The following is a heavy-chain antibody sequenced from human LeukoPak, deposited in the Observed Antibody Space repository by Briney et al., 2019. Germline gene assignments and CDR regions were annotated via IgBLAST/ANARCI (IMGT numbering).Heavy chain of an antibody. Sequence: GGSLRLSCAASGFTFSSYAMSWVRQAPGKGLEWVSRIKDDGSMTDYADSVKGRFTISRDNDKNTLYLRMDSLRAEDTAVCYCARVSSGEQWLAFDYWGQGTLVTVFS. J-gene: IGHJ4*02. CDR3: ARVSSGEQWLAFDY. D-gene: IGHD6-19*01. CDR1: GFTFSSYA. V-gene: IGHV3-74*01. CDR2: IKDDGSMT.